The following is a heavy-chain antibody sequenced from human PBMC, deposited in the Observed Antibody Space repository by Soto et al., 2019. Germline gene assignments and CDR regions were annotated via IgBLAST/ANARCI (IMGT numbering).Heavy chain of an antibody. Sequence: QVQLVQSGAEVKKPGASVKVSCKASGYTFTTSGISWVRQAPGQGLEWMAMISAYNGNTHYAQNFQGRLTLTTDTPTSTAYMELRSLKSDDTATYYCARVRGVPADADYWGQGTLVTVSS. V-gene: IGHV1-18*01. J-gene: IGHJ4*02. CDR2: ISAYNGNT. CDR1: GYTFTTSG. CDR3: ARVRGVPADADY. D-gene: IGHD2-2*01.